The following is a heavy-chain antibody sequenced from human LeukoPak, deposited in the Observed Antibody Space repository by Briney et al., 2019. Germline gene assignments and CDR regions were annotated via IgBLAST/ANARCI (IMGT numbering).Heavy chain of an antibody. CDR3: ARDIVVPAADRNWFDP. Sequence: ASVKVSCKASGYTFTGYYMHWVRQAPGQGLEWMGWINPNSGGTNYAQKFQGRVTMTRDTSISTAYMELSRPRSDDTAVYYCARDIVVPAADRNWFDPWGQGTLVTVSS. V-gene: IGHV1-2*02. J-gene: IGHJ5*02. D-gene: IGHD2-2*01. CDR1: GYTFTGYY. CDR2: INPNSGGT.